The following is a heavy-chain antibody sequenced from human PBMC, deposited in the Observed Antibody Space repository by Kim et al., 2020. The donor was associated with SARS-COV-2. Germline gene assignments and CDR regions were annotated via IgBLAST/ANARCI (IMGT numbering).Heavy chain of an antibody. CDR1: GFTFSSYG. D-gene: IGHD3-10*01. J-gene: IGHJ4*02. Sequence: GGSLRLSCAASGFTFSSYGMHWVRQAPGKGLEWVAVISYDGSNKYYADSVKGRFTISRDNSKNTLYLKMNSLRAEDTAVYYCAKGNTMVRGVITLDYWGQGTLVTVSS. V-gene: IGHV3-30*18. CDR2: ISYDGSNK. CDR3: AKGNTMVRGVITLDY.